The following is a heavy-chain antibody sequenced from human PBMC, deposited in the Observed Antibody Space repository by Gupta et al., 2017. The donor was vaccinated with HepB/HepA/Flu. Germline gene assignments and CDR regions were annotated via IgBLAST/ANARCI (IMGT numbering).Heavy chain of an antibody. CDR1: RFTFRSHY. CDR2: IYSGGST. D-gene: IGHD5-12*01. J-gene: IGHJ6*02. CDR3: AREDIGYGMDV. V-gene: IGHV3-53*04. Sequence: VQLVESGCGVVQPGGSLRRSCPASRFTFRSHYMSWVRQAPGKGLEWVSVIYSGGSTYYADSVKGRFTISRHNSKNTLYLKMNSLRAEDTAVYYCAREDIGYGMDVWGQGTTVTVSS.